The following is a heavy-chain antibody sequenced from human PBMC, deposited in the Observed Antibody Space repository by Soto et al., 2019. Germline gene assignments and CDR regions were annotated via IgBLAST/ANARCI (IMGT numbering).Heavy chain of an antibody. CDR3: ARGELERGEVGYSGMDV. J-gene: IGHJ6*02. Sequence: QVQLVQSGADLKKPGASVQVSCKTSGYTFSNYAINWVRQAPGQGLEWMGWISSYNSYNGDTKYARMLQDRLTMTIDTSTATAYMELRSMRSDDTAVYNCARGELERGEVGYSGMDVGGQGTRVTVSS. CDR2: ISSYNSYNGDT. D-gene: IGHD1-1*01. CDR1: GYTFSNYA. V-gene: IGHV1-18*04.